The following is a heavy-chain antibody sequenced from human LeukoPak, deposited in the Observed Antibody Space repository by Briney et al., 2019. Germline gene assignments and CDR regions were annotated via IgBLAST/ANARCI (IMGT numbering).Heavy chain of an antibody. D-gene: IGHD3-16*02. CDR3: ARGPLLGVWGSYRYGLTDGY. CDR2: ISAYNGNT. Sequence: ASVKVSCKASGYTFTSYGISWVRQAPGQGLEWMGWISAYNGNTNYAQKLQGRVTMATDTSTSTAYMELRSLRSDDTAVYYCARGPLLGVWGSYRYGLTDGYWGQGILVTVSS. J-gene: IGHJ4*02. V-gene: IGHV1-18*01. CDR1: GYTFTSYG.